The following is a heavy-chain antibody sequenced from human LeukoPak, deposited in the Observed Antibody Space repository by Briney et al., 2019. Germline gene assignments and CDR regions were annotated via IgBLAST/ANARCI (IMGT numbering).Heavy chain of an antibody. CDR3: AREAAAAHPDY. V-gene: IGHV3-7*05. D-gene: IGHD6-13*01. J-gene: IGHJ4*02. Sequence: SWVRQAPGKGLEWVANIKQDGSEKYYVDSVKGRFTISRDNAKNALYLQMNSLRAEDTAVYYCAREAAAAHPDYWGQGTLVVVSA. CDR2: IKQDGSEK.